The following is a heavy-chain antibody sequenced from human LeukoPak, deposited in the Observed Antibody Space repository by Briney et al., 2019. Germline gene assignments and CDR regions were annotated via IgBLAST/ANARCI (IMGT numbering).Heavy chain of an antibody. J-gene: IGHJ4*02. CDR2: TKPDGSAE. CDR1: GFSFRNYW. V-gene: IGHV3-7*01. CDR3: ARDGGLHTNFDY. D-gene: IGHD2-15*01. Sequence: PGGSLRLSCAASGFSFRNYWMGWVRQAPGKGLEGVANTKPDGSAEYYADSVRGRFSTSRDNASNLLYLQMNSLRAEDTAVYYCARDGGLHTNFDYWGQGTLVTVSS.